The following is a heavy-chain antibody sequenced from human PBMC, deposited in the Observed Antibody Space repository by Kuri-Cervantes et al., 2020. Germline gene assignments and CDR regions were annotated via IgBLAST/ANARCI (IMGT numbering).Heavy chain of an antibody. V-gene: IGHV3-30*04. CDR3: AKAPERNYYYGMDV. J-gene: IGHJ6*02. Sequence: GESLKISCAASGFTFSSYAMHWVRQAPGKGLEWVAVISYDGSNKYYADSVKGRFTISRDNAKNSLYLQMNSLRAEGTALYYCAKAPERNYYYGMDVWGQGTTVTVSS. CDR1: GFTFSSYA. CDR2: ISYDGSNK.